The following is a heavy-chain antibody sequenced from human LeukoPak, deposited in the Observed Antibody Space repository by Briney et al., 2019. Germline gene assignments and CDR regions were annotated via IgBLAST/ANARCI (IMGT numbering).Heavy chain of an antibody. CDR1: GYTFTGYY. CDR3: ARAGGSSSWYVSYYYMDV. Sequence: ASVKVSCKASGYTFTGYYMHWVRQAPGQGLEWMGWINPNSGGTNYAQKFQSTVTMTRDTSISTAYMELSRLRSDDTAVYYCARAGGSSSWYVSYYYMDVWGKGTTVTVSS. D-gene: IGHD6-13*01. V-gene: IGHV1-2*02. J-gene: IGHJ6*03. CDR2: INPNSGGT.